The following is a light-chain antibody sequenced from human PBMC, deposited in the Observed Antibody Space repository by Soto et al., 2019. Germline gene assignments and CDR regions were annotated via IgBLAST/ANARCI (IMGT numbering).Light chain of an antibody. CDR1: SVDVGDYNS. V-gene: IGLV2-14*03. J-gene: IGLJ1*01. Sequence: QSVLTQPASVSGCPGQSITISCTGSSVDVGDYNSVSWYQQHPGKAPKVMIYHVTIRASGVSNRFSGSKSGNTASLTISGLQAEDEADYYCSSYSHSPPSYVFGPGTKVPV. CDR2: HVT. CDR3: SSYSHSPPSYV.